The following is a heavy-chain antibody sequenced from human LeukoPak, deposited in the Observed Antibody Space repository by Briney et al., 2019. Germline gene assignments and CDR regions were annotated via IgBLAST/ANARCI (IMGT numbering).Heavy chain of an antibody. J-gene: IGHJ5*02. CDR1: GGTFSSYA. D-gene: IGHD3-9*01. Sequence: SVKVSCKASGGTFSSYAISWVRQAPGQGLEWMGGIIPIFGTANYAQKFQGRVTITADDSTSTAYMELSSLRSEDTAVYYCAKEGGYDILTGYHLNWFDPWGQGTLVTVSS. CDR2: IIPIFGTA. V-gene: IGHV1-69*13. CDR3: AKEGGYDILTGYHLNWFDP.